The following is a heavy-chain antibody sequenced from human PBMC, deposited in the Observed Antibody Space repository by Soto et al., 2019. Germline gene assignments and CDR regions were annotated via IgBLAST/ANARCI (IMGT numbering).Heavy chain of an antibody. D-gene: IGHD3-10*01. CDR1: GDSISSSSHY. CDR2: IYYSGRA. J-gene: IGHJ5*02. Sequence: SETLSLTCTVSGDSISSSSHYWGWIRQPPGKGLDWIGSIYYSGRASYNPSLKSRVTMSVDTSKNQFSLKLNSVTAADTAVYYCARHRIYGRNHPWGQGTPVT. V-gene: IGHV4-39*01. CDR3: ARHRIYGRNHP.